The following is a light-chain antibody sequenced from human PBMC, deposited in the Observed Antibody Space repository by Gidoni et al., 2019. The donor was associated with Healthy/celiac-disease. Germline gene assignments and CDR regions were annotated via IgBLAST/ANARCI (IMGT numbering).Light chain of an antibody. CDR1: QSVSSY. CDR3: QQRSNLPPLLT. CDR2: DAS. V-gene: IGKV3-11*01. Sequence: EIVLTQSPATLSLYPGERATLSCRASQSVSSYLAWYQQKHGQAPRLLIYDASNRATGIPAVCSRSGSGTDFPLTISSLEREDCAVYYCQQRSNLPPLLTFGGGTKVEIK. J-gene: IGKJ4*01.